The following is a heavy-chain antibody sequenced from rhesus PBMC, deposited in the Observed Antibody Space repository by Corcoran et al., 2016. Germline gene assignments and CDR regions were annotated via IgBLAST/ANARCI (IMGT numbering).Heavy chain of an antibody. CDR3: TRAQYYGNIYYFDY. V-gene: IGHV3-54*02. D-gene: IGHD4-35*01. CDR2: RSYVGNKK. CDR1: GFNLSYFG. Sequence: EVQLVESGGGLAQPGGSLRLSCAASGFNLSYFGMHWVRRAPGKGLGWVAVRSYVGNKKYYVDSVKDRFTITRDNSKNMLFLPMNNLKLEDTAVYYCTRAQYYGNIYYFDYWGQGVLVTVSS. J-gene: IGHJ4*01.